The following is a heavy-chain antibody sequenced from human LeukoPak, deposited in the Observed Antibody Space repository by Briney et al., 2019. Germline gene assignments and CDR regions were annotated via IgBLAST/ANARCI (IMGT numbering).Heavy chain of an antibody. Sequence: ASVKVSCKVSGYTLTKLSMHWVRQAPGKGLEWMGGFDPEDGETIYAQRFQGRVTMTEDTSTDTAYMELSSLRSEDTAVYYCATPSLAVDHYFDYWGQGTLVTVSS. J-gene: IGHJ4*02. V-gene: IGHV1-24*01. CDR1: GYTLTKLS. CDR3: ATPSLAVDHYFDY. CDR2: FDPEDGET.